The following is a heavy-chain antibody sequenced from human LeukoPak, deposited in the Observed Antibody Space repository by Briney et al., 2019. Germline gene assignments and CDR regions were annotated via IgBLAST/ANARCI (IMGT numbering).Heavy chain of an antibody. CDR1: GFTFSSYA. J-gene: IGHJ4*02. CDR3: ARGSSGWNDNY. V-gene: IGHV3-23*01. CDR2: ISGSGGST. Sequence: QPGGSLRLSCAASGFTFSSYAMSWVRQAPGKGLEWVSTISGSGGSTYYADSVKGRFTISRDNSKNTLYLQMNGLRAEDTAVYYCARGSSGWNDNYWGQGTLVTVSS. D-gene: IGHD6-19*01.